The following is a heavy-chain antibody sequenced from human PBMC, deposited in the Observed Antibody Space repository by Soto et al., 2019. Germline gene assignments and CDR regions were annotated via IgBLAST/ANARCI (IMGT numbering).Heavy chain of an antibody. CDR3: ARHVRWFDP. Sequence: EXLKIYCKCSGYXFTSYLLIWVRQMPGKGLEWMGRVDPSDSYTNYSTSFQGHVTISADKSISTAYLQLSRLKSSDTAMYYCARHVRWFDPWGQGNLVTVS. CDR2: VDPSDSYT. CDR1: GYXFTSYL. J-gene: IGHJ5*02. V-gene: IGHV5-10-1*01.